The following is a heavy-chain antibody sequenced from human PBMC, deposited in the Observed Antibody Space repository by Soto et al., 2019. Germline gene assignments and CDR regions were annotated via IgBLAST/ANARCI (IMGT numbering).Heavy chain of an antibody. D-gene: IGHD5-12*01. CDR2: IWSDGSNQ. CDR1: GFTFSCCG. J-gene: IGHJ6*02. CDR3: AREAAVATSTFYYFYGLDV. V-gene: IGHV3-33*01. Sequence: QVQLVESGGGVVQSGRSLRLSCEGSGFTFSCCGMHWVRQAPGKGLEWVAVIWSDGSNQYYADSVKGRFSSSRDNSNNTLSLQIDSLRADDTAVYYCAREAAVATSTFYYFYGLDVWGQGTTVTVSS.